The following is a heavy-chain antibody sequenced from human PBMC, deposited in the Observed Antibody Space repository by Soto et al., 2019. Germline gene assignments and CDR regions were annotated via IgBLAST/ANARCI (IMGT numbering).Heavy chain of an antibody. CDR3: AKGPHTNVGWPYYFES. Sequence: PGGSLRLSCVASGFSLANYPMNWVRQTPGRDLEWISYSSPRGDTIYYADSVEGRFTISRDNARNSLSLHMSSLRDEDSALYYCAKGPHTNVGWPYYFESWGQGVPVTVSS. CDR1: GFSLANYP. D-gene: IGHD6-19*01. V-gene: IGHV3-48*02. J-gene: IGHJ4*02. CDR2: SSPRGDTI.